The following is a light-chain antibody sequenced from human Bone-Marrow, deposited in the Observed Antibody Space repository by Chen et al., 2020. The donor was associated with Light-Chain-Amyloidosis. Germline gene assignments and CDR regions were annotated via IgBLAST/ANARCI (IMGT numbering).Light chain of an antibody. CDR3: QSAYSSGTYEVI. V-gene: IGLV3-25*03. CDR1: DLPTKY. CDR2: RDT. J-gene: IGLJ2*01. Sequence: SYELTQPPSVSVSPGQTARITCSGDDLPTKYAYWYQQKPGQAPVLVIHRDTERPSGISERFSRSSSGTTATLTISGVQAEDEADYHCQSAYSSGTYEVIFGGGTKLTVL.